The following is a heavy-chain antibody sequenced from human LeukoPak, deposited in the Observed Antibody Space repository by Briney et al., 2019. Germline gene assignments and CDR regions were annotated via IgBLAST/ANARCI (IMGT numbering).Heavy chain of an antibody. CDR1: GLTFSNYY. CDR3: AKDSKWLQLTVDY. V-gene: IGHV3-23*01. D-gene: IGHD5-24*01. J-gene: IGHJ4*02. Sequence: GGSLRLACAASGLTFSNYYMSWVRQAPGKGLEWVSAISGSGTTTYYADSVKGRFTISRDNSKNTLYLQMNSLRDEDTAVYYCAKDSKWLQLTVDYWGQGTLVTVSS. CDR2: ISGSGTTT.